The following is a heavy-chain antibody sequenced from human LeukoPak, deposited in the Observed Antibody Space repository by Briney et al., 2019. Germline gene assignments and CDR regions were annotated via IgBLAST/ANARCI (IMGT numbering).Heavy chain of an antibody. CDR2: ISYDGSNK. D-gene: IGHD4-17*01. CDR3: AGDYPSSSGIPVYFQH. Sequence: GKSLRLSCAASGFTFSSYAMHWVRQAPGNGLEWVAVISYDGSNKYYADSVKGRFTISRDNSKNTLYLQMNSLRAEDTAVYYCAGDYPSSSGIPVYFQHWGQGTLVTVSS. CDR1: GFTFSSYA. V-gene: IGHV3-30-3*01. J-gene: IGHJ1*01.